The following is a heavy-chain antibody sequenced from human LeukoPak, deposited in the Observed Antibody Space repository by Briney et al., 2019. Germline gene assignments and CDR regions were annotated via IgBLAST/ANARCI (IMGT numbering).Heavy chain of an antibody. Sequence: GGSLRLSCSASGFAFSDYSLNWVRQTPGKGLEWVSYISVSGATVKYADSVKGRFTISRDNGTNSLYLQMNSLRAEDTAVYYCARDSGSYYDRLDCWGQGNLVTVSS. D-gene: IGHD3-22*01. V-gene: IGHV3-48*01. CDR2: ISVSGATV. J-gene: IGHJ4*02. CDR3: ARDSGSYYDRLDC. CDR1: GFAFSDYS.